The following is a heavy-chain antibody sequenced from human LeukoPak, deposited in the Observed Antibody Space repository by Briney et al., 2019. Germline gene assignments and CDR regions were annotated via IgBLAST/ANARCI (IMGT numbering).Heavy chain of an antibody. Sequence: GGSLRLSCAASGFTVSSNYMSWVRQAPGKGLEWVSVIYSGGSTYYADSVKGRFTISRDNSKNTLYLQMNSLRAEDTAVYYCAKDLSLTMVRGDIWGQGTMVTVSS. J-gene: IGHJ3*02. CDR3: AKDLSLTMVRGDI. D-gene: IGHD3-10*01. CDR2: IYSGGST. CDR1: GFTVSSNY. V-gene: IGHV3-53*01.